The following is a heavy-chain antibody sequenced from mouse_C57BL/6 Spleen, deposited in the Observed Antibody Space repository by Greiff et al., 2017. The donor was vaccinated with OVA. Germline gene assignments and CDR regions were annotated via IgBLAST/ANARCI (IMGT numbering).Heavy chain of an antibody. Sequence: EVKVVESEGGLVQPGSSMKLSCTASGFTFSDYYMAWVRQVPEKGLEWVANINYDGSSTYYLDSLKSRFIISRDNAKNILYLQMSSLKSEDTATYYCARGGDPRYWYFDVWGTGTTVTVSS. J-gene: IGHJ1*03. CDR3: ARGGDPRYWYFDV. V-gene: IGHV5-16*01. CDR2: INYDGSST. D-gene: IGHD3-3*01. CDR1: GFTFSDYY.